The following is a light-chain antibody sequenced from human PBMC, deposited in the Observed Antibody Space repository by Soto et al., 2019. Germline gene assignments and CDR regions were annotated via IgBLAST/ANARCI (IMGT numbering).Light chain of an antibody. CDR2: GAS. V-gene: IGKV3-20*01. J-gene: IGKJ2*01. Sequence: EIVLKQSPGTLSLSPGERATLSCRASESVRSSYLAWYRQKPGQAPRLVIYGASSRATGIPDRFSGSGSGTDFTLTISRLEPEDFAVYYWQQYGTTPLYTFGQGTKLEIK. CDR3: QQYGTTPLYT. CDR1: ESVRSSY.